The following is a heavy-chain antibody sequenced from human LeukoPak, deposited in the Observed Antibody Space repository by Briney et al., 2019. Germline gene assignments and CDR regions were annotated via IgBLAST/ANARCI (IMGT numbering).Heavy chain of an antibody. D-gene: IGHD1-26*01. CDR1: GFTFSDHH. V-gene: IGHV3-72*01. J-gene: IGHJ4*02. CDR2: SKDKTNKYTT. Sequence: GGSLRLSCAASGFTFSDHHMDWVRQAPGKGLEWVGRSKDKTNKYTTEYAASVKDRFTISRDDSKKSVYLQMNSLKTEDTAVYYCAKKRSGSDYPFDYWGQGTLVTVSS. CDR3: AKKRSGSDYPFDY.